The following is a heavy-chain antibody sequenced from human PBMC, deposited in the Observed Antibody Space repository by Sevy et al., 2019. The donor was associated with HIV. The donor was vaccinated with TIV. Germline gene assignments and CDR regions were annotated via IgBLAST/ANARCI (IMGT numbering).Heavy chain of an antibody. CDR3: ARYEEDTTLVNAFDI. CDR1: GFTFSSYI. CDR2: ISNTGIYI. Sequence: GGSLRLSCAASGFTFSSYIINWVRQAPGKGLEWVPSISNTGIYIYYADSVKGRFTISRDNAKNSLYLQMNSLRAEDTAVYYCARYEEDTTLVNAFDIWGQGTMVTVSS. V-gene: IGHV3-21*01. J-gene: IGHJ3*02. D-gene: IGHD5-18*01.